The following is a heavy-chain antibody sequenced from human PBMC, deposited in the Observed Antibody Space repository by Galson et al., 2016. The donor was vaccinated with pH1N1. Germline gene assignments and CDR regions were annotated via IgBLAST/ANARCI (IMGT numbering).Heavy chain of an antibody. CDR2: IDPSDGTT. CDR3: ARRYYFDY. Sequence: SVKVSCKASGYSVTRYYMHWVRQAPGQGLEWMGIIDPSDGTTTYSQKLQGRITMTRDTLTNSVYMELSSLTSDDTAVYYCARRYYFDYWGQGTLITVSS. J-gene: IGHJ4*02. V-gene: IGHV1-46*01. CDR1: GYSVTRYY.